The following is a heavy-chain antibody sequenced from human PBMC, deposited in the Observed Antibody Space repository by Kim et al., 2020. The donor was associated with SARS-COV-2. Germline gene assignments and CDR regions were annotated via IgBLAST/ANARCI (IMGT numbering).Heavy chain of an antibody. D-gene: IGHD3-22*01. J-gene: IGHJ4*02. V-gene: IGHV3-33*01. CDR3: ASYYDSSGYFY. CDR2: K. Sequence: KYYAASVKGRFTISRDNSKNTLYLQMNSLRAEDTAVYYCASYYDSSGYFYWGQGTLVTVSS.